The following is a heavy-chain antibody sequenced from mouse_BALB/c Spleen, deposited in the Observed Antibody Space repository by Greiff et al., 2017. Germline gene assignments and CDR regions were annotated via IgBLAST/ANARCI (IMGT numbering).Heavy chain of an antibody. CDR1: GYTFTNYW. CDR3: ARYPYYYGSSYEDY. D-gene: IGHD1-1*01. V-gene: IGHV1-63*02. Sequence: VKLVESGAELVRPGTSVKISCKASGYTFTNYWLGWVKQRPGHGLEWIGDIYPGGGYTNYNEKFKGKATLTADTSSSTAYMQLSSLTSEDSAVYFCARYPYYYGSSYEDYWGQGTTLTVSS. J-gene: IGHJ2*01. CDR2: IYPGGGYT.